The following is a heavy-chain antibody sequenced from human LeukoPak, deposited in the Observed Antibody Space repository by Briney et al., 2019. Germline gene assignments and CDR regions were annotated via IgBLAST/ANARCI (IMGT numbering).Heavy chain of an antibody. CDR2: IYHSGST. D-gene: IGHD1-26*01. J-gene: IGHJ4*02. CDR1: GYSISSGYY. CDR3: ARCGSGSSRNDY. V-gene: IGHV4-38-2*01. Sequence: SETLSLTCAVSGYSISSGYYWGWIRQPPGKGLEWIGSIYHSGSTYYNPSLKCRVTISVDTSKNQFSLKLSSVTAADTAVYYCARCGSGSSRNDYWGQGTLVTVSS.